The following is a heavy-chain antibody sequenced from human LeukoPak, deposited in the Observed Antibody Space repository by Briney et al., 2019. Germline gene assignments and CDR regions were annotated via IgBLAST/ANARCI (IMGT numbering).Heavy chain of an antibody. CDR1: GYTFTSYY. CDR2: INPSGGST. J-gene: IGHJ6*02. Sequence: ASVKVSCKASGYTFTSYYMHWVRQASGQGLEWMGIINPSGGSTSYAQKFQGRVTMTRDTSTSTVYMELSSLRSEDTAVYYCARAPPNRAAAGPHYYYYYGMDVWGQGTTVTVSS. V-gene: IGHV1-46*01. CDR3: ARAPPNRAAAGPHYYYYYGMDV. D-gene: IGHD6-13*01.